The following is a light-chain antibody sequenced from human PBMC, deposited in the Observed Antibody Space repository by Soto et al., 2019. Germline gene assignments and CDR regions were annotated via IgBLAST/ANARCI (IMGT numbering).Light chain of an antibody. CDR2: EVS. Sequence: QSALTQPASVSGSHGQSITFSCTGTSSDIGGYNYVSWYQQHPGKAPKLMIYEVSNRPSGVSDRFSGSKSGNTASLTISGLQAEDEADYYGTSYTSSTTNYVFGTGTKRTVL. CDR3: TSYTSSTTNYV. CDR1: SSDIGGYNY. V-gene: IGLV2-14*01. J-gene: IGLJ1*01.